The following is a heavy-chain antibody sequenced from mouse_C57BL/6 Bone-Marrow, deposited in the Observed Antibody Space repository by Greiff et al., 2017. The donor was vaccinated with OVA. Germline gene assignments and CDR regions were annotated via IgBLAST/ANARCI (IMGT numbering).Heavy chain of an antibody. D-gene: IGHD2-1*01. Sequence: QVQLQQSGAELARPGASVKLSCKASGYTFTSYGISWVKQRTGQGLEWIGEIYPRSGNTYYNEKFKGKATLTADKSSSTAYMELRSLTSEESAVYFCARRRYYGNYDAMDYWGQGTSVTVSS. CDR3: ARRRYYGNYDAMDY. CDR1: GYTFTSYG. V-gene: IGHV1-81*01. CDR2: IYPRSGNT. J-gene: IGHJ4*01.